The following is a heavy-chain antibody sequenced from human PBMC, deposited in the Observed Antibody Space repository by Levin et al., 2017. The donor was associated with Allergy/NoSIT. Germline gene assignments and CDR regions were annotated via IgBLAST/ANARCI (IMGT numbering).Heavy chain of an antibody. V-gene: IGHV1-2*02. J-gene: IGHJ4*02. Sequence: ASVKVSCKASGYTFTVNYLHWVRQAPGQGLEWMGWINPNSGATKYIQKFQGRVTMTRDTSISTAYMELRRLRSDDTAVYYCARFLGSAGGVQNWGQGTLVTVSS. D-gene: IGHD3-10*01. CDR3: ARFLGSAGGVQN. CDR1: GYTFTVNY. CDR2: INPNSGAT.